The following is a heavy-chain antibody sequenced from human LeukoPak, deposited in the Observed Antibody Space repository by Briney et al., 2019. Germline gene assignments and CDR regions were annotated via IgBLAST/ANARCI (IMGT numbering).Heavy chain of an antibody. CDR1: GFTFSSYA. Sequence: PGRSLRLSCAASGFTFSSYAMHWVRQAPGKGLEWVAVISYDGSNKYYADSVKGRFTISRDNSKNTLYLQMNSLRAEDTAVYYCASDQTYCSSTSCHPGPFDYWGQGTLVTVSS. CDR3: ASDQTYCSSTSCHPGPFDY. J-gene: IGHJ4*02. V-gene: IGHV3-30-3*01. D-gene: IGHD2-2*01. CDR2: ISYDGSNK.